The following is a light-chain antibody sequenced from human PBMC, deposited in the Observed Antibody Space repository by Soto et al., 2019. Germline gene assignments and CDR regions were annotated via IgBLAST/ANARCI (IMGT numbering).Light chain of an antibody. J-gene: IGKJ2*02. CDR3: QQYNNWPPCT. CDR2: GAS. V-gene: IGKV3-15*01. CDR1: QSVSSN. Sequence: EIVRRQSPATLSLSPGERATLSCRASQSVSSNLAWYQQKPGQAPRLLIYGASTRATGIPARFSGSGSGTEFTLTISSLQSEDFAVYYCQQYNNWPPCTFGQGTKLEIK.